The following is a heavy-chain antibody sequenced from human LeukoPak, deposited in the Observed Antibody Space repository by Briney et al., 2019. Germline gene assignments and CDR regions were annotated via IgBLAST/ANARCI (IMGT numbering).Heavy chain of an antibody. V-gene: IGHV1-2*02. CDR1: GYTFTGYY. J-gene: IGHJ3*02. D-gene: IGHD3-22*01. CDR2: INPNSGGT. CDR3: ASAYYYDSSGYSVAFDI. Sequence: ASVKVSCKASGYTFTGYYMHWVRQAPGQGLEWMGWINPNSGGTNYAQKFQGRVTMTRDTSISTAYMELSRLRSDDTAVYYCASAYYYDSSGYSVAFDIWGQGTMVTVSS.